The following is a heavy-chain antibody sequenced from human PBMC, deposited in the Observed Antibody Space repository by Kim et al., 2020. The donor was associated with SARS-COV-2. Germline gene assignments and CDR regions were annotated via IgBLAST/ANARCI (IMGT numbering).Heavy chain of an antibody. D-gene: IGHD3-10*01. J-gene: IGHJ5*02. CDR3: ARADYGSGIWFDP. V-gene: IGHV4-59*13. CDR2: IYYSGST. Sequence: SETLSLTCTVSGGSISSYYWSWIRQPPGKGLEWIGYIYYSGSTNYNPSLKSRVTISVDTSKNQFSLKLSSVTAADTAVYYCARADYGSGIWFDPWGQGTLVTVSS. CDR1: GGSISSYY.